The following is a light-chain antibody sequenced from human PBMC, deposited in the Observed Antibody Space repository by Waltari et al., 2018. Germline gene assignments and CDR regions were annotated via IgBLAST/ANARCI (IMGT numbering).Light chain of an antibody. Sequence: EIVMTQSPATLSVSPGERATLSCRASQSVSSNLAWYQHKPGQAPRLLIYGASTRATGIPVRFSGSGSGTEFTLTISSLQSEDFAVYYCQQYNNWYTFGPGTKLEIK. J-gene: IGKJ2*01. V-gene: IGKV3-15*01. CDR3: QQYNNWYT. CDR2: GAS. CDR1: QSVSSN.